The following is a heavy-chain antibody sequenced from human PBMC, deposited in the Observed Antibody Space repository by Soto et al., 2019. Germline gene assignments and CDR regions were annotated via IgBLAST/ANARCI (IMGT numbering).Heavy chain of an antibody. Sequence: SETLSLTCTVSGDSISSSTYYWGWIRQPPGKGLEWIGTISYYGSTYYNPSLKSRVTISVDTSKNQFSLKLSSVTAADTAVYYCARQMRHYGDYADSWGQGTLVTVSS. CDR2: ISYYGST. CDR1: GDSISSSTYY. V-gene: IGHV4-39*01. CDR3: ARQMRHYGDYADS. D-gene: IGHD4-17*01. J-gene: IGHJ4*02.